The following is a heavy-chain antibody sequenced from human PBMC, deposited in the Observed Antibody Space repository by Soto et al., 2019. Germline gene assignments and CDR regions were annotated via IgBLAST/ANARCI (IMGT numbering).Heavy chain of an antibody. J-gene: IGHJ6*02. D-gene: IGHD3-10*01. V-gene: IGHV4-59*08. CDR3: ARQGFGPLHGLVDV. CDR1: GGSISSYY. Sequence: QVQLQESGPGLVKPSETLSLSCTVSGGSISSYYWSWFRQSPGKRMEWIGYVHHSWGSSYNPSLQSLLSISLDTSKSQFSLFVTSVTATDTAVYYCARQGFGPLHGLVDVWGQWTTVTVSS. CDR2: VHHSWGS.